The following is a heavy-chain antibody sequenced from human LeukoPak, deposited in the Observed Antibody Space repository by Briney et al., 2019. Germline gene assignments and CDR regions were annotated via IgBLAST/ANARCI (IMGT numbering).Heavy chain of an antibody. D-gene: IGHD1-26*01. Sequence: PSETLSLTCNVSGASITTTSLYWGWIRQPPGKALEWNGSVFFVGTTHYSPSFKSRVTISVDTSNNQISLKLTSVTAADTSVYFCASGKQGGAFDLWGLGTTVTVSS. V-gene: IGHV4-39*01. J-gene: IGHJ3*01. CDR1: GASITTTSLY. CDR2: VFFVGTT. CDR3: ASGKQGGAFDL.